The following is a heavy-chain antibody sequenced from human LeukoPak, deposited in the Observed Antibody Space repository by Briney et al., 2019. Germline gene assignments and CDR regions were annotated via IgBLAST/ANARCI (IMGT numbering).Heavy chain of an antibody. V-gene: IGHV1-2*02. D-gene: IGHD6-13*01. CDR3: AIDAGSIAAAGTPPDY. CDR1: GYTFTGYY. J-gene: IGHJ4*02. Sequence: ASVKVSCKASGYTFTGYYMHWVRQAPGQGLEWMGWINPNSGGTNYAQKFQGRVTMTRDTSISTAYMELSRLRSDDTAVYYCAIDAGSIAAAGTPPDYWGQGTLVTVSS. CDR2: INPNSGGT.